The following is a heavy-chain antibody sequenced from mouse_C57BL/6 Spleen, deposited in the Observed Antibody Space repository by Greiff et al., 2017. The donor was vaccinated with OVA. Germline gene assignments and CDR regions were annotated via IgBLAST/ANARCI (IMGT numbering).Heavy chain of an antibody. V-gene: IGHV1-18*01. J-gene: IGHJ1*03. CDR1: GYTFTDYN. CDR2: INPNNGGT. D-gene: IGHD1-1*01. Sequence: VQLKQSGPELVKPGASVKIPCKASGYTFTDYNMDWVKQSHGKSLEWIGDINPNNGGTIYNQKFKGKATLTVDKSSSTAYMELRSLTSEDTAVYYCAREGTTVARYFDVWGTGTTVTVSS. CDR3: AREGTTVARYFDV.